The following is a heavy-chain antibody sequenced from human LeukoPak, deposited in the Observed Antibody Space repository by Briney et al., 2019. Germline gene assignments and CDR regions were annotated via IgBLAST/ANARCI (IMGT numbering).Heavy chain of an antibody. CDR2: INHSGST. V-gene: IGHV4-34*01. Sequence: SETLSLTCAVYGASFSGYYWSWIRQPPGKGLEWIGGINHSGSTNYNPSLKSRVTISVDTSRNQFSLKLTSVTAADTAVYYCAKSNGYGLVDIWGQGTMVTVSS. J-gene: IGHJ3*02. D-gene: IGHD3-10*01. CDR3: AKSNGYGLVDI. CDR1: GASFSGYY.